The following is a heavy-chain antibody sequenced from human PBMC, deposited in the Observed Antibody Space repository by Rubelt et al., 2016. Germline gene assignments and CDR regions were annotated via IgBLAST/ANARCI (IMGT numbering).Heavy chain of an antibody. CDR3: ARSQTTVTTFDP. V-gene: IGHV1-46*01. J-gene: IGHJ5*02. D-gene: IGHD4-17*01. CDR2: INPSGGST. Sequence: RQAPGQGLEWMGIINPSGGSTSYAQKFQGRVTITADESTSTAYMELSSLRSEDTAVYYCARSQTTVTTFDPWGQGTLVTVSS.